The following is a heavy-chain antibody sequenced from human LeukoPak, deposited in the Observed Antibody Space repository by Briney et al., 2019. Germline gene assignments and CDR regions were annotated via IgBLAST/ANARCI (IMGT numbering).Heavy chain of an antibody. V-gene: IGHV1-2*02. CDR1: GYTFTGYY. CDR3: ARDRTVVVPAAADYEPEFDY. D-gene: IGHD2-2*01. J-gene: IGHJ4*02. Sequence: GASVKVSCKASGYTFTGYYMHWVRHAPGQGLEWMGWINPNSGGTNYAQKFQGRVTMTRDTSISTAYMELSRLRSDDTAVYYCARDRTVVVPAAADYEPEFDYWGQGTLVTVSS. CDR2: INPNSGGT.